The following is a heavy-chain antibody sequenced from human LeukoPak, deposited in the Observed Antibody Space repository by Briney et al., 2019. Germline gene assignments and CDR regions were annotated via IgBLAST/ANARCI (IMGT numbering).Heavy chain of an antibody. Sequence: SETLSLTCTVSGGSISSYYWSWIRQPPGKGLEWIGEIDPNGTTNYNPSLKSRVIVSVDTSKNQFSLNLNSVTAADTALYYCARGRSYEYGDYDYWGQGTLVTVSS. V-gene: IGHV4-34*01. CDR3: ARGRSYEYGDYDY. CDR1: GGSISSYY. CDR2: IDPNGTT. D-gene: IGHD3-16*01. J-gene: IGHJ4*02.